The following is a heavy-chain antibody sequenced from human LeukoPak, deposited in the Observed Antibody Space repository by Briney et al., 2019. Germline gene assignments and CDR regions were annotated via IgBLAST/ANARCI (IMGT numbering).Heavy chain of an antibody. V-gene: IGHV1-69*05. D-gene: IGHD3-22*01. CDR2: IIPIFGTA. CDR1: GGTFSSYA. CDR3: ARDGDYDSSEYYFDY. Sequence: WVKVSCKASGGTFSSYAISWVRQAPGQGLEWMGWIIPIFGTANYAQKFQGRVTITTDESTSTAYMELSSLRSEDTAVYYCARDGDYDSSEYYFDYWGQGTLVTVSS. J-gene: IGHJ4*02.